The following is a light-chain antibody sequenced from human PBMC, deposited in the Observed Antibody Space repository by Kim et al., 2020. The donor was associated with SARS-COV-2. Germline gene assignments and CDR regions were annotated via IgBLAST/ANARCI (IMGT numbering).Light chain of an antibody. J-gene: IGLJ2*01. CDR1: FANVGRNT. CDR2: GYK. CDR3: AAWADNLNGVG. Sequence: GQRVTIACARSFANVGRNTVHWYQQPPGTAPNLLIFGYKQRPSGVPDRFSGYKSGTSASLAISGLQSEDEADYYCAAWADNLNGVGFGGGTQLTVL. V-gene: IGLV1-44*01.